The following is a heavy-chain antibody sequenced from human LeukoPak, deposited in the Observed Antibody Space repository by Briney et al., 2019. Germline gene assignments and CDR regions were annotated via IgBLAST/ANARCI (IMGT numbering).Heavy chain of an antibody. CDR1: GFTFSSYG. D-gene: IGHD3-3*01. CDR3: ARSLEWWGGYFDY. V-gene: IGHV3-33*01. CDR2: IWYDGSNK. Sequence: GRSLRLSCAASGFTFSSYGMRWVRQAQGKGLEWVEVIWYDGSNKYYADSVKGRFTISRDNAKNTLYLQMNSLRAEDTAVYYCARSLEWWGGYFDYWGQGTLVTVSS. J-gene: IGHJ4*02.